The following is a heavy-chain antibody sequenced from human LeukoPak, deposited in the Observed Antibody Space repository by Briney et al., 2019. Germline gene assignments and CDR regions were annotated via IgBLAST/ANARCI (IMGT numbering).Heavy chain of an antibody. CDR3: ARGPPYDILTGYHFDS. Sequence: SETLSLTCTVSGGSISSSSYYWGWIRQPPGKGLEWIGSIYYSGSTYYNPSLKSRVTISVDTSKNQFPLQLNSVTAADTAVYYCARGPPYDILTGYHFDSWGQGTLVTVSS. CDR1: GGSISSSSYY. CDR2: IYYSGST. J-gene: IGHJ4*02. D-gene: IGHD3-9*01. V-gene: IGHV4-39*06.